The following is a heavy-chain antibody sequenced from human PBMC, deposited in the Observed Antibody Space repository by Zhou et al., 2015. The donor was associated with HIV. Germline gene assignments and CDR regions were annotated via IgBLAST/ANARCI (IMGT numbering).Heavy chain of an antibody. CDR1: GGTFSSYA. CDR3: ARATTPQPYLSSFQN. V-gene: IGHV1-69*06. J-gene: IGHJ1*01. Sequence: QVLLVQSGAEVKKPGSSVKVSCEASGGTFSSYAISWVRQAPGQGLEWMGGIIPLFPTPNYAQTFQGRLTITADKSTGTAYMELTSLTSDDTAVYYCARATTPQPYLSSFQNWGQGTVVSVSS. CDR2: IIPLFPTP. D-gene: IGHD1-1*01.